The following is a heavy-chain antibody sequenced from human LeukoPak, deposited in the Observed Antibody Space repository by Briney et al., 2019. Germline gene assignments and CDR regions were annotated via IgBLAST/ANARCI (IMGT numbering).Heavy chain of an antibody. D-gene: IGHD3-16*02. Sequence: GGSLRLSCAASGFTFSSYGMHWVRQAPGKGLEWVAFIRYDGSNKYYADSVKGRFTISRDNSKNTLYLQMNSLRAEDTAVYYCAKPGFYYDYVWGSYRQLPESPSPLDYWGQGTLVTVSS. CDR2: IRYDGSNK. CDR3: AKPGFYYDYVWGSYRQLPESPSPLDY. CDR1: GFTFSSYG. J-gene: IGHJ4*02. V-gene: IGHV3-30*02.